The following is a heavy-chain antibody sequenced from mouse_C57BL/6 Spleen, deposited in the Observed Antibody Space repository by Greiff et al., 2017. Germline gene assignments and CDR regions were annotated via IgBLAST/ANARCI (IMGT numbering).Heavy chain of an antibody. V-gene: IGHV5-17*01. J-gene: IGHJ3*01. Sequence: DVKLVESGGGLVKPGGSLKLSCAASGFTFSDYGMHWVRQAPEKGLEWVAYISSGSSTIYYADTVKGRFTISRDNAKNTLFLQMTSLRSEDTAMYYCARQDDGYYTWFAYWGQGTLVTVSA. CDR3: ARQDDGYYTWFAY. CDR2: ISSGSSTI. CDR1: GFTFSDYG. D-gene: IGHD2-3*01.